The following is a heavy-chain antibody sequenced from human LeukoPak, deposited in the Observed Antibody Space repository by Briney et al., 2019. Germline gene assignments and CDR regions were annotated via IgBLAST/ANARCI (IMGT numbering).Heavy chain of an antibody. V-gene: IGHV4-59*01. CDR3: ASRSSIWSGYQDTLYYFDS. Sequence: SETLSLTCTVSVGSISSYYWSWIRQPPGKRLEWIGHIYYSGSTNYNPSLKSRVTISVDTSKNQFSLKLSSVTAADTAVYYCASRSSIWSGYQDTLYYFDSWGQGTLVTVSS. J-gene: IGHJ4*02. CDR1: VGSISSYY. CDR2: IYYSGST. D-gene: IGHD3-3*01.